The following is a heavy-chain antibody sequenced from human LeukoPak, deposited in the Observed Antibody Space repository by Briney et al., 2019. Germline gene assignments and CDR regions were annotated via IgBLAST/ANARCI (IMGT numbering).Heavy chain of an antibody. V-gene: IGHV5-51*03. CDR3: VRRVDMGYFDWSHYYFDY. CDR1: GYSFTTYW. D-gene: IGHD3-9*01. J-gene: IGHJ4*02. CDR2: IYPGDSDT. Sequence: GESLKISCKGSGYSFTTYWIGWVRQMPGKGLEWMGIIYPGDSDTRYSPSFQGQVTISADKSISTAYLQWSSLRASDTAMYYCVRRVDMGYFDWSHYYFDYWGQGTLVTVSS.